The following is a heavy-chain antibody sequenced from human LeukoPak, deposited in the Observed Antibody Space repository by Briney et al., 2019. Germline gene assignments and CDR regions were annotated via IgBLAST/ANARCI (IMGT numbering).Heavy chain of an antibody. V-gene: IGHV3-21*01. CDR1: GFTFSSYS. CDR3: AAPYRGWLRVGGFDI. J-gene: IGHJ3*02. CDR2: ISSSSSYI. D-gene: IGHD5-12*01. Sequence: GGSLRLSCAASGFTFSSYSMNWVRQAPGKGLEWVSSISSSSSYIYYVDSVKGRFTISRDNSKNPLYLQMNSLRAEDTAVYYCAAPYRGWLRVGGFDIWGQGTMVTVSS.